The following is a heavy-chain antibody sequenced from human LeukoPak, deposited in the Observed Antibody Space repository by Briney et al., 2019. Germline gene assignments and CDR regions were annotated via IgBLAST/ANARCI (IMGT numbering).Heavy chain of an antibody. CDR3: AKDLGGSYPFAFDY. J-gene: IGHJ4*02. V-gene: IGHV3-30*18. CDR1: GFTFSSYG. Sequence: PGRSLRLSCAASGFTFSSYGMHWVRQARGRGLEGVAVISYDGSNKYYADSVKDRFTISRDNSKNTLYLQMNSLRAEDTAVYYCAKDLGGSYPFAFDYWGQGTLVTVSS. D-gene: IGHD3-16*01. CDR2: ISYDGSNK.